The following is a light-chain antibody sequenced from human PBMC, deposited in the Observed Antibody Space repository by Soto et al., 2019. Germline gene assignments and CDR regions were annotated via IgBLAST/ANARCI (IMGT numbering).Light chain of an antibody. Sequence: EEVMTQSPVTLSVSPGERVTLSCRASQSVFSNLAWYQQKPGQAPRLLIYVASTWAAGIPARFSGSWSGTKFSITINCLQYEEFAVHYWQRYSNWSFTFGRGTKVEIK. CDR3: QRYSNWSFT. CDR1: QSVFSN. J-gene: IGKJ4*01. V-gene: IGKV3-15*01. CDR2: VAS.